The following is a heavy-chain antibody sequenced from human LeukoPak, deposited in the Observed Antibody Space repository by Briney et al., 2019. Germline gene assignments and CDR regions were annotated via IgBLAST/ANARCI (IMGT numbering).Heavy chain of an antibody. CDR3: ARAGYSGYDKRVYYFDY. J-gene: IGHJ4*02. CDR2: IIPIFGTA. CDR1: GGTFSSYA. D-gene: IGHD5-12*01. Sequence: ASVKVSCKASGGTFSSYAISRVRQAPGQGLEWMGGIIPIFGTANYAQKFQGRVTITADKSTSTAYMELSSLRSEDTAVYYCARAGYSGYDKRVYYFDYWGQGTLVTVSS. V-gene: IGHV1-69*06.